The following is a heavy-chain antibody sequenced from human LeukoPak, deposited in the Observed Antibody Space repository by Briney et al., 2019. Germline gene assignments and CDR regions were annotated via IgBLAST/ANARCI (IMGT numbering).Heavy chain of an antibody. Sequence: GGSLRLSCVASGFSFNNYWMSWVRQAPGKGLEWVANIKQDGSEKYYVDSVKGRFTISRDNAKNSLYLQMNSLRAEDTAVYYCARGRWVEAAFDIWGQGTMVTVSS. D-gene: IGHD5-24*01. V-gene: IGHV3-7*01. J-gene: IGHJ3*02. CDR2: IKQDGSEK. CDR3: ARGRWVEAAFDI. CDR1: GFSFNNYW.